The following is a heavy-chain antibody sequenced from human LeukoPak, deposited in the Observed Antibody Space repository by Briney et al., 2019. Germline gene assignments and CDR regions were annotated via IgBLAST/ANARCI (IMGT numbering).Heavy chain of an antibody. CDR2: INSDGSST. D-gene: IGHD3-9*01. J-gene: IGHJ4*02. Sequence: PGGSLRLSCAASGFTFSSYWMHWVRRAPGKGLVWVSRINSDGSSTSYADSVKGRFTISRDNAKNTLYLQMNSLRAEDTAVYYCARVKETEKLRYFDWLRVEYFDYWGQGTLVTVSS. CDR1: GFTFSSYW. CDR3: ARVKETEKLRYFDWLRVEYFDY. V-gene: IGHV3-74*01.